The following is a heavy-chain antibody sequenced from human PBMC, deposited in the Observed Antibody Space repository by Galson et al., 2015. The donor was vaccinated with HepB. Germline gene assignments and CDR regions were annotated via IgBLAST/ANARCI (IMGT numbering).Heavy chain of an antibody. CDR3: ARQPPEGDNDLSGYFDY. CDR2: ISYGVDT. CDR1: GSSISSPFYL. V-gene: IGHV4-39*01. J-gene: IGHJ4*02. D-gene: IGHD3/OR15-3a*01. Sequence: SETLSLTCTISGSSISSPFYLWGWIRQPPGKGLEWIGSISYGVDTYYNPSLRSRVTISVDTSKSHFSLKLTSVTAADAAVYFCARQPPEGDNDLSGYFDYWGQGTLVTVSS.